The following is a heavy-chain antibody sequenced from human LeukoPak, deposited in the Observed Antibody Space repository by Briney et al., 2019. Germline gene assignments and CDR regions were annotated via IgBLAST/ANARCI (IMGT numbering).Heavy chain of an antibody. V-gene: IGHV3-48*01. CDR3: ARDPPYGDYFIDY. CDR1: GFTFSSYS. Sequence: GGSLRLSCAASGFTFSSYSMNWVRQAPGKGLEWVSYISSSSTIYYADSVKGRFTISRDNAKNSLYLQMNSLRAEDTAVYYCARDPPYGDYFIDYWGQGTLVTVSS. CDR2: ISSSSTI. D-gene: IGHD4-17*01. J-gene: IGHJ4*02.